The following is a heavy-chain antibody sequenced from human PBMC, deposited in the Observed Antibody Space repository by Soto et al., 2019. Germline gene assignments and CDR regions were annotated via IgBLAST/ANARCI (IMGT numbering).Heavy chain of an antibody. CDR1: GFTFSGYA. CDR2: ILYDGDSK. J-gene: IGHJ4*02. CDR3: ATEGGYCSSTSCLDFDY. V-gene: IGHV3-33*01. D-gene: IGHD2-2*01. Sequence: ESGGGVVQPGRSLRLSCAASGFTFSGYAMHWVRQSPAKGLEWVAIILYDGDSKYYADSVKGRFAISRDNSKSTVYLQMNDLRAEDTAVYYCATEGGYCSSTSCLDFDYRGQGTLVTVSS.